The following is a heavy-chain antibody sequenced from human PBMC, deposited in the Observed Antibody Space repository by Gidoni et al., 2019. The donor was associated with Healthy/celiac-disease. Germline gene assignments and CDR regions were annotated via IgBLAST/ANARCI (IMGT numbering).Heavy chain of an antibody. V-gene: IGHV3-23*01. D-gene: IGHD2-21*02. CDR3: AKFVVVTATNPKQKEDYFDY. CDR2: ISGSGGST. Sequence: EVQLLESGGGLVQPGGSLRLSCAASEFTFSSYAMSWVRQAPGKGLELVSAISGSGGSTYYADSVKGRFTISRDNSKNTLYLQMNSLRAEDTAVYYCAKFVVVTATNPKQKEDYFDYWGQGTLVTVSS. J-gene: IGHJ4*02. CDR1: EFTFSSYA.